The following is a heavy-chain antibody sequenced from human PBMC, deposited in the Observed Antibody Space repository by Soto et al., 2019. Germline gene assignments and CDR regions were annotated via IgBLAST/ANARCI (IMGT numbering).Heavy chain of an antibody. Sequence: PLRLSGAASVFTCDNYAMHWVRQAPGKGLEWVSGISWNSNTIAYADSVKGRFTISRDNAKNSLYLQMNSLRAEDTAFYYCAKDTGPNWGQGTLVTVS. V-gene: IGHV3-9*01. CDR2: ISWNSNTI. J-gene: IGHJ4*02. CDR1: VFTCDNYA. CDR3: AKDTGPN.